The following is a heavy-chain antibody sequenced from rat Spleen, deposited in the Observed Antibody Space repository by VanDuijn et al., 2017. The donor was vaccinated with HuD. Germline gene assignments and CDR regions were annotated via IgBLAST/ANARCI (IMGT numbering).Heavy chain of an antibody. J-gene: IGHJ4*01. Sequence: EVQLVESGGGLVQPGRSLKLSCAASGITFNNFWMSWIRQAPTKGLEWVATISYDGSSTYYRDSVKGRFTISRDNAKSTLYLQMDSLRSEDTATYYCTTRYPGTPDVMDAWGQGASVTVSS. CDR3: TTRYPGTPDVMDA. D-gene: IGHD1-4*01. V-gene: IGHV5-29*01. CDR1: GITFNNFW. CDR2: ISYDGSST.